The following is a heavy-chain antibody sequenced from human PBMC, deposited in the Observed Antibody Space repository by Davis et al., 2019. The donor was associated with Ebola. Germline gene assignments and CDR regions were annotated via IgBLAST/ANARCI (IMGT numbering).Heavy chain of an antibody. CDR1: GFTVSSNY. CDR2: IYSGGST. J-gene: IGHJ6*02. Sequence: GESLKISCAASGFTVSSNYMSWVRQAPGKGLEWVSVIYSGGSTYYADSVKGRFTISRDNSKNTLYLQMNSLRAEDTAVYYCARDRLLSGYYYYGMDVWGQGTTVTVSS. V-gene: IGHV3-53*01. CDR3: ARDRLLSGYYYYGMDV. D-gene: IGHD2-21*01.